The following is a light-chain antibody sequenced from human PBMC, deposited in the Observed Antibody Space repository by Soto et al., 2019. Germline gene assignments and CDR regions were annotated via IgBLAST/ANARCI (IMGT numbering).Light chain of an antibody. Sequence: IRVAQSPAALSASVGDRVTITCRASQGIDTSLAWYQQKPGKAPKLLINVASTLQSGVPSRFSGSGSGTDFTLAISSLQPEDFATYYCQQSSSTPQPFGGGTKVAIK. V-gene: IGKV1-39*01. J-gene: IGKJ4*01. CDR1: QGIDTS. CDR2: VAS. CDR3: QQSSSTPQP.